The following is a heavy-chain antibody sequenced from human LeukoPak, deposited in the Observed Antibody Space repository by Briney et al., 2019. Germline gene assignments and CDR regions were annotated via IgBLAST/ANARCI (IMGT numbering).Heavy chain of an antibody. Sequence: GGSLRLSCAASGFTFSSYGMHWVRQAPGRGLEWVTSIRYDGSNKRYADSVKGRFTISRDNAKNSLYLQMNSLRAEDTAVYCCAELGITMIGGVWGKGTTVTISS. V-gene: IGHV3-30*02. CDR1: GFTFSSYG. CDR3: AELGITMIGGV. CDR2: IRYDGSNK. J-gene: IGHJ6*04. D-gene: IGHD3-10*02.